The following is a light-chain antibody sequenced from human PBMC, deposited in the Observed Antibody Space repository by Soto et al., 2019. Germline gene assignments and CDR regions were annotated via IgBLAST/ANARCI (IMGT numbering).Light chain of an antibody. CDR3: ASYTSSSTSVI. Sequence: QSALTQPASVSGSPGQSITISCTGTSSDVGGYKYVSWYQQHTDKSPKLIIFEVSTRPSGISSRFSGSKSGNTASLTISGLQAEDEADYYCASYTSSSTSVIFGRGTKLTVL. CDR2: EVS. V-gene: IGLV2-14*01. CDR1: SSDVGGYKY. J-gene: IGLJ2*01.